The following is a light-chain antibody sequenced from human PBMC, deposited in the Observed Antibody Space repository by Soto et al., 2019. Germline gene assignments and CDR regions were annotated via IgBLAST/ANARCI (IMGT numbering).Light chain of an antibody. Sequence: VMTQSPATLSVSPGERATLSCRASQNVGGSVAWYQQKPGQAPRLLIYRASTRATGIPARFSGSGSGTEFTLTISSLQSEDFAIYDCQQSRTFAQGTKLEIK. CDR2: RAS. CDR1: QNVGGS. J-gene: IGKJ2*01. CDR3: QQSRT. V-gene: IGKV3-15*01.